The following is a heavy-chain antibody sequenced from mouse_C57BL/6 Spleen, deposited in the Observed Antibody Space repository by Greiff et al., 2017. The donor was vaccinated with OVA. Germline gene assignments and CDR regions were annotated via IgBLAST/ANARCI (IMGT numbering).Heavy chain of an antibody. J-gene: IGHJ1*03. Sequence: QVQLKESGAELVRPGASVTLSCKASGYTFTDYEMHWVKQTPVHGLEWIGAIDPETGGTAYTQKFKGKATLTADKSSSTAYMELRSLKSKDSDDYYCTRGYDDYWAFDDWGTGTTVTVSS. CDR2: IDPETGGT. V-gene: IGHV1-15*01. CDR3: TRGYDDYWAFDD. D-gene: IGHD2-3*01. CDR1: GYTFTDYE.